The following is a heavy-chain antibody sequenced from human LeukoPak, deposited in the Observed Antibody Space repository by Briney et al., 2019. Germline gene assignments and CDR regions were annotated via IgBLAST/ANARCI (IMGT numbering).Heavy chain of an antibody. CDR3: ARRPDSSGVTRGPFDY. J-gene: IGHJ4*02. V-gene: IGHV3-9*01. CDR1: GFIFHDYA. CDR2: INGNSARI. D-gene: IGHD3-22*01. Sequence: PGGSLRLSCAASGFIFHDYAMHWVRQAPGKGLEWVSGINGNSARIGYADSVKGRLTIYRDNAKNSLYLQMNSLRGEDTAFYYCARRPDSSGVTRGPFDYWGQGTLVTVSS.